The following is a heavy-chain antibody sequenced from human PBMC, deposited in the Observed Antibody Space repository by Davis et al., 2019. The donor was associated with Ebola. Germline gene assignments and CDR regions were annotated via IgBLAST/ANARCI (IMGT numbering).Heavy chain of an antibody. J-gene: IGHJ4*02. Sequence: MPSETPSLTCPVSGGSVSSGSYYWSWIRQPPGKGLEGIWYIYYSGSTNYNPSLKSRVTISVDRSKNQFSLKLSSVTAADTAVYYCARSGRGSYRYPFDYWGQGTLVTVSS. CDR2: IYYSGST. D-gene: IGHD3-16*02. CDR1: GGSVSSGSYY. CDR3: ARSGRGSYRYPFDY. V-gene: IGHV4-61*01.